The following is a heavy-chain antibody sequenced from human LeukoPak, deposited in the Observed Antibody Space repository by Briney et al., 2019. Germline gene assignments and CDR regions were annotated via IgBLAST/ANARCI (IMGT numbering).Heavy chain of an antibody. D-gene: IGHD3-22*01. V-gene: IGHV4-39*01. J-gene: IGHJ4*02. CDR1: GGSISGSSYY. CDR2: IYYSGST. CDR3: ARSTFSYYYDSSGYYHGPFDY. Sequence: PSETLSLTCTVSGGSISGSSYYWGWIRQPPGRGLEWIGSIYYSGSTYYNPSLKSRVTISVDTSKNQFSLKLSSVTAADTAVYYCARSTFSYYYDSSGYYHGPFDYWGQGTLVTVSS.